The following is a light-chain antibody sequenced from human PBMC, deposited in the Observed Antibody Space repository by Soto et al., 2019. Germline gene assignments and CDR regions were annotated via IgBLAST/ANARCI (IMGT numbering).Light chain of an antibody. CDR2: STN. V-gene: IGLV7-43*01. J-gene: IGLJ2*01. CDR1: TGAVTSGYY. CDR3: LLYYGGQLGV. Sequence: QTVVTQEPSLTVSPGGTVTLTCATSTGAVTSGYYPNWFQQKPGRAPRALIYSTNNKYSWTPARFSGSLLGGKAALTLSGVQPEDEADYDCLLYYGGQLGVFGGGTKLTVL.